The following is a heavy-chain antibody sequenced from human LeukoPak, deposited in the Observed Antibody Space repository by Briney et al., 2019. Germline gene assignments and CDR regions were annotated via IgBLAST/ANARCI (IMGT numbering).Heavy chain of an antibody. CDR2: IYSGGST. J-gene: IGHJ3*02. CDR3: ASGCSSWYLSSCRRAFDI. V-gene: IGHV3-66*02. D-gene: IGHD6-13*01. CDR1: GFTVSSNY. Sequence: GGSLRLSCAASGFTVSSNYMSWVRQAPGKGLEWVSVIYSGGSTYYADSVKGRFTISRDNSKNTLYLQMSSLRAEDTAVYYCASGCSSWYLSSCRRAFDIWGQGTMVTVSS.